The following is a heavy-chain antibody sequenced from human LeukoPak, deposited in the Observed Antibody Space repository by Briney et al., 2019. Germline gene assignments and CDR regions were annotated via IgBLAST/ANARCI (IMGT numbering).Heavy chain of an antibody. CDR1: GFTFSSYG. CDR2: ISYDGGNK. D-gene: IGHD5-12*01. CDR3: AKDQQIRGGYSGYAELDY. V-gene: IGHV3-30*18. Sequence: PGRSLRLSCAASGFTFSSYGMHWVRQAPGKGLEWVAVISYDGGNKYYADSVKGRFTISRDNSKNTLYLQMNSLRAEDTAVYYCAKDQQIRGGYSGYAELDYWGQGTLVTVSS. J-gene: IGHJ4*02.